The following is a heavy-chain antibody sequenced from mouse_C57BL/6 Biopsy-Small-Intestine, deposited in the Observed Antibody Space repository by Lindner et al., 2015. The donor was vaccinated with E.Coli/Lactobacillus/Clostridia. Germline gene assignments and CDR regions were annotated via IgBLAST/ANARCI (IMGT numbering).Heavy chain of an antibody. D-gene: IGHD2-1*01. CDR3: ARSGNYGYFDV. CDR2: IDPEVGET. Sequence: VQLQESGAELVKPGASVKLSCTASGFNINDYYMHWVKQRTEQGLEWIGRIDPEVGETKYAPKFQGKATITADTSSNTAYLQLSSLTSEDTAVYYCARSGNYGYFDVWGTGATVTVSS. CDR1: GFNINDYY. V-gene: IGHV14-2*01. J-gene: IGHJ1*03.